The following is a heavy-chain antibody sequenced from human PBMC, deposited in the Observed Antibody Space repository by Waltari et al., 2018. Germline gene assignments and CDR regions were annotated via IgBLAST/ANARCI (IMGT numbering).Heavy chain of an antibody. J-gene: IGHJ6*03. CDR2: IYTSGTT. Sequence: QVQLQESGPGLVKPSETLSLTCTVSGGSISRFSWPWIRQPAGKGLEWIGRIYTSGTTNYNPSLKSRVTMSEDTSKNQFFLRLSSVTAADTAVYYCARDSSNWSSYYYYYMDVWGKGTTVTVSS. CDR1: GGSISRFS. V-gene: IGHV4-4*07. CDR3: ARDSSNWSSYYYYYMDV. D-gene: IGHD6-13*01.